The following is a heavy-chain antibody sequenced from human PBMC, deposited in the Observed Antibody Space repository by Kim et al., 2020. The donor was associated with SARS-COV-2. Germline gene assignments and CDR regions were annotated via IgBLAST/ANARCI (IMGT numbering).Heavy chain of an antibody. Sequence: QGRSTVSRDNPKNTLYLQMNSLRAEDTAVYYCAMCYYVSGSSYNGWRGHDNWGQGTLVTVSS. V-gene: IGHV3-23*01. J-gene: IGHJ4*02. D-gene: IGHD3-10*01. CDR3: AMCYYVSGSSYNGWRGHDN.